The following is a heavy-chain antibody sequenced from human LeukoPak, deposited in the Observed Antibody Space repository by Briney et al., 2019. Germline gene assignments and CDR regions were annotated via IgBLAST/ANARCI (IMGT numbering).Heavy chain of an antibody. V-gene: IGHV3-53*01. D-gene: IGHD5-18*01. CDR3: AREATAMVTSDYYYYMDV. Sequence: GGSLRLSCAASGFTVSSNYMSWVRQAPGKGLEWVSVIYSGGSTYYADSVKGRFTISRDNAKNSLYLQMNSLRAEDTAVYYCAREATAMVTSDYYYYMDVWGKGTTVTVSS. CDR1: GFTVSSNY. CDR2: IYSGGST. J-gene: IGHJ6*03.